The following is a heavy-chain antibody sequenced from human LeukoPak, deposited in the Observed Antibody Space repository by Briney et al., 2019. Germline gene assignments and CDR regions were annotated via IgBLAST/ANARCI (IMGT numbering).Heavy chain of an antibody. CDR2: IKQDESEK. J-gene: IGHJ4*02. Sequence: PGGSLRLSCAASGLTFSYYWMSWVRQAPGKGLEWVANIKQDESEKHYVDSVKGRFTISRDNAKNSLYLQMNSLKAEDTAVYYGARDTVGVLDYWGQGSLVTVSS. CDR1: GLTFSYYW. D-gene: IGHD1-26*01. V-gene: IGHV3-7*01. CDR3: ARDTVGVLDY.